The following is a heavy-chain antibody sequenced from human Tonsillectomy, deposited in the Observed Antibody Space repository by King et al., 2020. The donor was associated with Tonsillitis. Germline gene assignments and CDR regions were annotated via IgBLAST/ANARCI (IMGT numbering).Heavy chain of an antibody. D-gene: IGHD3-9*01. CDR2: ISGSGGST. Sequence: VQLVESGGGLVQPGGSLRLSCAASGFTFSNYAMSWVRQAPGKGLEWVSAISGSGGSTYYADSVKGRFTISRDNSKNTLYLQVNSLRAEDTAVYYCAKEYYDILTGYYARPFDYWGQGPLVTVSS. V-gene: IGHV3-23*04. CDR3: AKEYYDILTGYYARPFDY. J-gene: IGHJ4*02. CDR1: GFTFSNYA.